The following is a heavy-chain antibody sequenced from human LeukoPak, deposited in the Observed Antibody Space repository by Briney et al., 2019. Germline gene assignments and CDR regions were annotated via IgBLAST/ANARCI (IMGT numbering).Heavy chain of an antibody. CDR3: AGAYYDSSGRFDY. D-gene: IGHD3-22*01. CDR1: GFTFSSYA. Sequence: GRSLRLSCAASGFTFSSYAMHWVRQAPGKGLEWVAVISYDGSNKYYADSVKGRFTISRDNSKNTLYLQMSSLRAEDTAVYYCAGAYYDSSGRFDYWGQGTLVTVSS. CDR2: ISYDGSNK. V-gene: IGHV3-30-3*01. J-gene: IGHJ4*02.